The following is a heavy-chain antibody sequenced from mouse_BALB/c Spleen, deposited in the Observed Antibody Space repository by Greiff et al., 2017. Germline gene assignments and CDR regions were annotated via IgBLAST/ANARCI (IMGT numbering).Heavy chain of an antibody. CDR2: ISSGGST. J-gene: IGHJ4*01. V-gene: IGHV5-6-5*01. CDR1: GFTFSSYA. CDR3: ARRDDGYDAMDY. Sequence: EVKLVESGGGLVKPGGSLKLSCAASGFTFSSYAMSWVRQTPEKRLEWVASISSGGSTYYPDSVKGRFTISRDNARNILYLQMSSLRSEDTAMYYCARRDDGYDAMDYWGQGTSVTVSS.